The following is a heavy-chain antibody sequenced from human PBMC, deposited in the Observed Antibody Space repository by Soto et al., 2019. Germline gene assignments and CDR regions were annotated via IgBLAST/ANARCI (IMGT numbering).Heavy chain of an antibody. V-gene: IGHV1-69*06. CDR1: GGTFISYA. CDR3: ARNSRSSVNFDSFAI. Sequence: QVQLVQSGAEVKKPGTSVKVSCKASGGTFISYAISWVRQAPGQGLEWMGGIIPNFGTANYAQKFQGRVTITADKSTSTAYMVLSSMRSEDTAVYYCARNSRSSVNFDSFAIWGQGTMVTVSS. D-gene: IGHD3-22*01. J-gene: IGHJ3*02. CDR2: IIPNFGTA.